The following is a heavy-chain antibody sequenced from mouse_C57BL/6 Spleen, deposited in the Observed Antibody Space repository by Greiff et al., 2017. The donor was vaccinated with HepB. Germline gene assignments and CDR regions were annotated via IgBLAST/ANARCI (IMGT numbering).Heavy chain of an antibody. CDR2: IYPGDGDT. J-gene: IGHJ2*01. V-gene: IGHV1-80*01. D-gene: IGHD1-1*01. Sequence: VQLQQSGAELVKPGASVKISCKASGYAFSSYWMNWVKQRPGKGLEWIGQIYPGDGDTNYNGKFKGKATLTADKSSSTAYMQLSSLTSEDSAVYFCARSGDYYGSREYDFDYWGQGTTLTVSS. CDR3: ARSGDYYGSREYDFDY. CDR1: GYAFSSYW.